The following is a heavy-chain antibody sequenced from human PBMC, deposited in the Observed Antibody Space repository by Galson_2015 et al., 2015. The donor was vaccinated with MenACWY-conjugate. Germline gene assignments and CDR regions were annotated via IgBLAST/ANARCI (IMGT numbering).Heavy chain of an antibody. V-gene: IGHV7-4-1*02. CDR3: VRDPKQMTTTVPMGRFDC. CDR2: IKPNAGKT. Sequence: SVRVSCKASGFTFTSYAMAWVRQAPGQGLEWVGRIKPNAGKTKYVQSFPGRFVISLDTSVNTAYLQMNSLKAEDTAVYYCVRDPKQMTTTVPMGRFDCWGQGTLVTVSS. D-gene: IGHD4-17*01. CDR1: GFTFTSYA. J-gene: IGHJ4*02.